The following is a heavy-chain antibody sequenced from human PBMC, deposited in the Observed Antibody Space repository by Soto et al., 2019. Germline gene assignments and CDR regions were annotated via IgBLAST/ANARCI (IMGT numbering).Heavy chain of an antibody. J-gene: IGHJ4*02. CDR3: ARVEFGWEKYGIDY. CDR2: IWYDGSNK. V-gene: IGHV3-33*01. CDR1: GFTFSSYG. Sequence: QVQLVESGGGVVQPGRSLRLSCAASGFTFSSYGMHWVRQAPGKGLEWVAVIWYDGSNKYYADSVKGRFTISRDNSKNTLYLQMNSLRAEDTAVYYCARVEFGWEKYGIDYWGRGTLVTVSS. D-gene: IGHD1-26*01.